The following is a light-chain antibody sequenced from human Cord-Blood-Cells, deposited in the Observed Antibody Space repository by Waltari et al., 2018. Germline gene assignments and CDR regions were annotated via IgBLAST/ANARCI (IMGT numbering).Light chain of an antibody. J-gene: IGLJ2*01. CDR2: EGS. CDR3: CSYAGSSTFEV. CDR1: SSDFGSYTL. V-gene: IGLV2-23*03. Sequence: QSALTQPAPVSGSPGQSITISCTGTSSDFGSYTLVSWYQQHPGKAPKLMIYEGSKRPSGVSNRFCGSKSGNTASLTISGLQAEDEADYYCCSYAGSSTFEVFGGGTKLTVL.